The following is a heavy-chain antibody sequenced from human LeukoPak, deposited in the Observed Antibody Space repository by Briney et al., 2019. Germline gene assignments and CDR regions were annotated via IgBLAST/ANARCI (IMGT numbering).Heavy chain of an antibody. V-gene: IGHV3-23*01. CDR2: ISPGGETP. CDR3: AVVPVSAAGTSDPNYYFYSYMDV. CDR1: GFTFSVHG. J-gene: IGHJ6*03. Sequence: GGSLRLSCAASGFTFSVHGINWVRQAPGKGLEWVSAISPGGETPYYADSVKGRFSISRDNAKNSLFLQMNSLRAEDTAVYFCAVVPVSAAGTSDPNYYFYSYMDVWGKGTTVTVSS. D-gene: IGHD6-13*01.